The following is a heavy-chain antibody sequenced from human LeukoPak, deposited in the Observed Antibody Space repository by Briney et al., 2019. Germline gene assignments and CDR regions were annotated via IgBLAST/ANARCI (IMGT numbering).Heavy chain of an antibody. Sequence: ASVKVSCKASGYTFTSYGISWVRQARGQGLEWMGIINPSGGSTSYAQKFQGRVTMTRDMSTSTVYMELSSLRSEDTAVYYCAKHPRIQLWLIGVDYWGQGTLVTVSS. V-gene: IGHV1-46*01. CDR2: INPSGGST. CDR3: AKHPRIQLWLIGVDY. J-gene: IGHJ4*02. D-gene: IGHD5-18*01. CDR1: GYTFTSYG.